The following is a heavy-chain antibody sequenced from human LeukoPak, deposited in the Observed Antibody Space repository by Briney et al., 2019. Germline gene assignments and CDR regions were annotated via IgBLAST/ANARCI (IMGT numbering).Heavy chain of an antibody. CDR3: ARGVWYYYDR. V-gene: IGHV4-59*08. Sequence: SETLSLTCTVSGVSISSYYWSWIRQPPGKGLEWIGYIYYSGSTNYNPSLKSRVTISVDTSKNQFSLKLSSVTAADTAVYYCARGVWYYYDRWGQGTLVTVSS. D-gene: IGHD3-22*01. CDR1: GVSISSYY. J-gene: IGHJ4*02. CDR2: IYYSGST.